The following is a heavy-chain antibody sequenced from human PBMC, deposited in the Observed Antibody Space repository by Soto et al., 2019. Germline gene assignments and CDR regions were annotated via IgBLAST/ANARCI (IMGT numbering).Heavy chain of an antibody. Sequence: QLVVSGGGLVQPGGSLRLSCVAYGFTFSAHWMSWVRQAHGKGLEWVANIKEDGSVTFNVDSVTGRFTISRDNAANSLYLKMSSLRVEDTAVYYCARDDGGPAHFWGQGTLVTVSS. V-gene: IGHV3-7*04. D-gene: IGHD2-2*01. J-gene: IGHJ4*02. CDR3: ARDDGGPAHF. CDR1: GFTFSAHW. CDR2: IKEDGSVT.